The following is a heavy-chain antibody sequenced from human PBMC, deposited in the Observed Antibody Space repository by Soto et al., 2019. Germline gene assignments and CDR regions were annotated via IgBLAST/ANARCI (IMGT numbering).Heavy chain of an antibody. CDR2: IMAVFGTA. CDR1: GGSFRDYA. J-gene: IGHJ6*02. Sequence: QVHLVQSGAEVKKPGSSVKVSCRVSGGSFRDYAISWVRQAPGQGPEWMGGIMAVFGTATYAQRFQGRVTISADEPTSTAYLDLSSLTSGDAAVYYCATSRGFYAAMDVWGQGTTVSVSS. CDR3: ATSRGFYAAMDV. D-gene: IGHD3-16*01. V-gene: IGHV1-69*01.